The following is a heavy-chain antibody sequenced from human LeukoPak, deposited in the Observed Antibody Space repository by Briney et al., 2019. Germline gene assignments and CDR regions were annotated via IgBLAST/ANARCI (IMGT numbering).Heavy chain of an antibody. J-gene: IGHJ4*02. Sequence: PSETLSLTCAVYGGSFSGYYWSWIRQPPGKGLEWIGEINHSGSTNYNPSLKSRVTISVDTSKNQFSLKLSSVTAVDTAVYYCARGATYYYDSSGYYSTWGQGTLVTVSS. CDR2: INHSGST. D-gene: IGHD3-22*01. V-gene: IGHV4-34*01. CDR1: GGSFSGYY. CDR3: ARGATYYYDSSGYYST.